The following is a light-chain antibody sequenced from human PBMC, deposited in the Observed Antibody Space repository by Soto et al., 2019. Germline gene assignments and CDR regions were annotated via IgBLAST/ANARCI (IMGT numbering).Light chain of an antibody. CDR1: DSDVGAYDS. J-gene: IGLJ1*01. CDR2: KGI. V-gene: IGLV2-23*01. CDR3: CSSAPESTYV. Sequence: QSALAQPASVSGSPGQSITISCTVTDSDVGAYDSVSWYRQHPHKAPQLIIYKGIQRPSGVSNRISGATSGNAASLTISGLQADDEADYFCCSSAPESTYVFGTGTKV.